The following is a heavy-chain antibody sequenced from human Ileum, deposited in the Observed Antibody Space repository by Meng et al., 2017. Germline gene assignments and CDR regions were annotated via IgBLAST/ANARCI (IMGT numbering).Heavy chain of an antibody. CDR3: AHIFNS. CDR1: GRSISSSDW. V-gene: IGHV4-4*02. J-gene: IGHJ4*02. Sequence: HVHLWRSRTVPVAPSGPLSLTCAVSGRSISSSDWRSWVRQPPGKGLEWIAEMNLGGSPNYNPSLKSRVTMSVDKSNDHLSLQLTSVTAADTAVYYCAHIFNSWGQGTLVTVSS. CDR2: MNLGGSP.